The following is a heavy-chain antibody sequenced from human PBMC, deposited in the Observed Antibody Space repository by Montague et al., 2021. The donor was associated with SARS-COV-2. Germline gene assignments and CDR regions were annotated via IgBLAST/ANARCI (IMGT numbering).Heavy chain of an antibody. Sequence: CAISGDSVSGNRATSNWIRQSPSTALECLGRTYHRTKRKSDYARSVKSRIAINPDTSKNQFSLQLSSVTPEDTALYYCVRGIEAAGSYDYWGQGTLVTVSS. V-gene: IGHV6-1*01. CDR2: TYHRTKRKS. CDR3: VRGIEAAGSYDY. D-gene: IGHD6-13*01. CDR1: GDSVSGNRAT. J-gene: IGHJ4*02.